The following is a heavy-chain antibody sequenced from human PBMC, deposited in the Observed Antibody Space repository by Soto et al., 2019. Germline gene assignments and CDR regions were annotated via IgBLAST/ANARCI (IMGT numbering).Heavy chain of an antibody. CDR1: GFTFSSYA. CDR3: ANWAAQSPTVVTPGPSDY. Sequence: EVQLLESGGGLVQPGGSLRLSCAASGFTFSSYAMSWVRQAPGKGLEWVSAISGSGGSTYYADSVKGRFTISRDNSKNTLYLQMNSLRAEDTAVYYCANWAAQSPTVVTPGPSDYWGQGTLVTVSS. J-gene: IGHJ4*02. CDR2: ISGSGGST. D-gene: IGHD4-17*01. V-gene: IGHV3-23*01.